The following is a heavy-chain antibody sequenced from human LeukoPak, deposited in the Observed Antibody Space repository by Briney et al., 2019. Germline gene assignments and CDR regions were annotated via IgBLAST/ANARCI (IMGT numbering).Heavy chain of an antibody. CDR3: ASQAGVYYYYMDV. CDR2: IKQDGSEK. V-gene: IGHV3-7*01. CDR1: GFTLSSYW. Sequence: GGSLRLSCAASGFTLSSYWMSWVRQAPGKGLEWVANIKQDGSEKYYVDSVKGRFTISRDNAKNSLYLQMNSLRAEDTAVYYCASQAGVYYYYMDVWGKGTTVTVSS. J-gene: IGHJ6*03. D-gene: IGHD3-10*01.